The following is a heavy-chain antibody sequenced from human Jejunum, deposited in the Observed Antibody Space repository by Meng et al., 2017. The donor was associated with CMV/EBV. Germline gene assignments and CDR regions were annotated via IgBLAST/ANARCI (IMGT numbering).Heavy chain of an antibody. Sequence: SGYSITDFHVHFVRQAPGQGLEWVGRISPSGDGTKYTQNFQGKVSLTRDTYITTAYMELSGLTSDDTTVCYCARGREKYIAGPDFFDYWGQGVLVTVSS. J-gene: IGHJ4*02. D-gene: IGHD1-1*01. V-gene: IGHV1-2*06. CDR3: ARGREKYIAGPDFFDY. CDR1: GYSITDFH. CDR2: ISPSGDGT.